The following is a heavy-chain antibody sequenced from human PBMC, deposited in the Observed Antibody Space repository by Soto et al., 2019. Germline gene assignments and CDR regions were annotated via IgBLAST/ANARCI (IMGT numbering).Heavy chain of an antibody. Sequence: GGSLRLSCAASGFTFSSYGMHWVRQAPGKGLEWVAVISYDGSNKYYADSVKGRFTISRDNSKNTLYLQMNSLRAEDTAVYYCAKSPGIAAAGIDYYYYYGMDVWGQGTTVTVSS. CDR3: AKSPGIAAAGIDYYYYYGMDV. CDR2: ISYDGSNK. D-gene: IGHD6-13*01. J-gene: IGHJ6*02. CDR1: GFTFSSYG. V-gene: IGHV3-30*18.